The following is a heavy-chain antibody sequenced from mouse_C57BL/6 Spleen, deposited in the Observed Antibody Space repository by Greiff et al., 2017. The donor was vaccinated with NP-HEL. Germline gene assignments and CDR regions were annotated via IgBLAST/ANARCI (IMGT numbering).Heavy chain of an antibody. CDR1: GYAFSSSW. Sequence: QVQLQQSGPELVKPGASVKISCKASGYAFSSSWMNWVKQRPGKGLEWIGRIYPGDGDTNYNGKFKGKATLTADKSSSTAYMQLSSLTSEDSAVYFCAREGSSYKRDFDYWGQGTTLTVSS. CDR3: AREGSSYKRDFDY. CDR2: IYPGDGDT. D-gene: IGHD1-1*01. J-gene: IGHJ2*01. V-gene: IGHV1-82*01.